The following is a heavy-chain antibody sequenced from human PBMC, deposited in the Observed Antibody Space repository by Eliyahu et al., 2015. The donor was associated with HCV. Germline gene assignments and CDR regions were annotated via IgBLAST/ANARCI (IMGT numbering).Heavy chain of an antibody. CDR1: GFTFNTYA. D-gene: IGHD3-10*01. CDR2: FSSGDGST. V-gene: IGHV3-23*01. Sequence: QLLESGGGLVQPGGSLRLSCAASGFTFNTYAMSWVRQAPGRGLEWVSTFSSGDGSTYYADSVKGRFTISRDSAKNTLYLQMNSLRVEDTALYYCAKGGSGSYPNWFDPWGQGTLVTVSS. J-gene: IGHJ5*02. CDR3: AKGGSGSYPNWFDP.